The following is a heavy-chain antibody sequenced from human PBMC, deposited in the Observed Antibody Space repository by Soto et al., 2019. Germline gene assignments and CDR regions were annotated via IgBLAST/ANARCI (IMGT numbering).Heavy chain of an antibody. CDR2: ISYDGSNK. V-gene: IGHV3-30*18. Sequence: QVQLVESGGGVVQPGRSLRLSCAASGFTFSSYGMHWVRQAPGKGLEWVAVISYDGSNKYYADSVKGRFTISRDNSKNTLYVQRNSLRAEDTAVYYCAKDSGRYCSGGSCHGGFDYWGQGTLVTVSS. CDR1: GFTFSSYG. J-gene: IGHJ4*02. CDR3: AKDSGRYCSGGSCHGGFDY. D-gene: IGHD2-15*01.